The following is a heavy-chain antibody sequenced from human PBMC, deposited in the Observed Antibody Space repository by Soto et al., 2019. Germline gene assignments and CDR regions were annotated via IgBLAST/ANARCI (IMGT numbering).Heavy chain of an antibody. J-gene: IGHJ5*02. CDR1: GDSISSYS. V-gene: IGHV4-4*07. CDR2: LYTSGST. Sequence: SETLSLTCTVSGDSISSYSWSWIRQVAGKGLEWIGRLYTSGSTKYSPSLKSRVTMSVDASKNQFSMRLSSVTAADTAVYYCHGDRDEDSNGIDAWGQGALVTVSS. CDR3: HGDRDEDSNGIDA. D-gene: IGHD2-8*01.